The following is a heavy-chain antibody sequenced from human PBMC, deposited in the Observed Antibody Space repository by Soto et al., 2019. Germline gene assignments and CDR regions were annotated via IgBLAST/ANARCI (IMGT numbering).Heavy chain of an antibody. J-gene: IGHJ4*02. V-gene: IGHV3-23*01. D-gene: IGHD6-19*01. CDR2: ISGSGGST. Sequence: PGGSLRLSCAASGFTFSSYAMSWVRQAPGKGLEWVSAISGSGGSTYYADSVKGRFTISRDTSKNTLYLQMNSLRDEDTDVYYCATISSEFVAVAGTGFDYRGQGTMVIVS. CDR1: GFTFSSYA. CDR3: ATISSEFVAVAGTGFDY.